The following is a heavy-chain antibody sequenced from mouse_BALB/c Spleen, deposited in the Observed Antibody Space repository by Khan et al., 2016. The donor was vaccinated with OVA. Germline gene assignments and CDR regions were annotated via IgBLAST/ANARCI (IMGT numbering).Heavy chain of an antibody. D-gene: IGHD2-10*02. CDR3: TRSGYADPFAY. Sequence: QVQLQQSGAELVKPGASVRLSCKASGYTFSSYYMYWLKQRPGQGLEWIGGINPSNVGTNFNEKFKTKFTLTVAKSSSTAYMQLSSLTSEYSAVYYGTRSGYADPFAYWGQGTLVTVSA. J-gene: IGHJ3*01. V-gene: IGHV1S81*02. CDR1: GYTFSSYY. CDR2: INPSNVGT.